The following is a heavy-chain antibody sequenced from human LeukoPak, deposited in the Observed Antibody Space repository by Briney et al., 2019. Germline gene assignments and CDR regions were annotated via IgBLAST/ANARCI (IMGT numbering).Heavy chain of an antibody. CDR1: GISLSNYG. CDR3: TRDRSERSGYDPYDAFDI. V-gene: IGHV3-23*01. CDR2: ISGSGGGT. Sequence: PGGSLRLSCAVSGISLSNYGMSWVRQAPGKGLEWVAGISGSGGGTNYADSVKGRFTISRDNPKNTLYLQMNSLRVEDTAVYYCTRDRSERSGYDPYDAFDIWGQGTMVTVSS. D-gene: IGHD5-12*01. J-gene: IGHJ3*02.